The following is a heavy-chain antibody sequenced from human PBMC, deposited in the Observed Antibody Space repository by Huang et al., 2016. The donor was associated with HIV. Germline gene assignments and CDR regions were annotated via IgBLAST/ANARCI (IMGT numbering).Heavy chain of an antibody. J-gene: IGHJ3*02. D-gene: IGHD5-18*01. CDR2: ISNDGSNN. V-gene: IGHV3-30-3*01. CDR3: ARAKDTWDAYDI. Sequence: QVQLVESGGGVVQPGRSLRLSCAASGFPFNNHAMPWVPQAPGKVLEWLAMISNDGSNNYYADSVKGRFTISRDSSKSTLFLHMTSLRTEDTAVYYCARAKDTWDAYDIWGQGTMVIVSS. CDR1: GFPFNNHA.